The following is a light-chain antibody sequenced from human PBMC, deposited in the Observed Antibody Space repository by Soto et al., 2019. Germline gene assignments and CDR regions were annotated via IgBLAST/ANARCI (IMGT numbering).Light chain of an antibody. J-gene: IGKJ1*01. Sequence: DIQMTQSPSTLSASVGDRVTITCRASQSISSWLAWYQQKPGKAPKLLIYDASSLESGVPSRFSGSGSGTEFTLTISSLQPDDFASYCCQQYNSYSPFGQGTKVEIK. CDR1: QSISSW. CDR2: DAS. CDR3: QQYNSYSP. V-gene: IGKV1-5*01.